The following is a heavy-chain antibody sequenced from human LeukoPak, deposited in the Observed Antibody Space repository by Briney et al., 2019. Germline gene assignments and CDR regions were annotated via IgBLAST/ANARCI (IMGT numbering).Heavy chain of an antibody. CDR2: IKQDGSEK. V-gene: IGHV3-7*01. CDR1: GFTFSSYW. D-gene: IGHD4-17*01. CDR3: ARVWDYGDYFDS. J-gene: IGHJ4*02. Sequence: GGSLRLSCAASGFTFSSYWMSWVRQAPGQGLEWMANIKQDGSEKYYVDSVKGRFTISRDNAKNSLYLQMNSLRSEDTAVYYCARVWDYGDYFDSWGQGNLVTASS.